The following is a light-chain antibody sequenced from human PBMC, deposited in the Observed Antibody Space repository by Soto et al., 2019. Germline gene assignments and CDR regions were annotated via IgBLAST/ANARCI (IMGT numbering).Light chain of an antibody. Sequence: IVMTQSPATLPVSPGERATLSCRASQCVSSNLAWYQQNPGQAPRLLIYGASTRATGIPARFSGSGSGTEFTLTIRSLQSEDFAVYYCQQYNNWPPWTFGQGTKVGIK. CDR3: QQYNNWPPWT. V-gene: IGKV3-15*01. J-gene: IGKJ1*01. CDR1: QCVSSN. CDR2: GAS.